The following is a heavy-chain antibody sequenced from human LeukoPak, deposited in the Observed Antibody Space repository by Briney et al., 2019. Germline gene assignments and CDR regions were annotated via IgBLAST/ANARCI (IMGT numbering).Heavy chain of an antibody. Sequence: PGGSLRLSCAASGVTLSLYWMTWVRQAPGKGLEWVANIKQDGSAKYYVDSVKGRLTISRDNAKNSLYLEMNSLRAEDAAVYYCARWDTGSFYGIGDWGQGTLVTVSS. CDR3: ARWDTGSFYGIGD. D-gene: IGHD1-26*01. V-gene: IGHV3-7*01. CDR1: GVTLSLYW. J-gene: IGHJ4*02. CDR2: IKQDGSAK.